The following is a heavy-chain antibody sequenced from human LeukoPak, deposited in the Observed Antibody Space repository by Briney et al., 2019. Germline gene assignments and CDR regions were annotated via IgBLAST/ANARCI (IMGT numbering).Heavy chain of an antibody. CDR1: GFTFDDYG. J-gene: IGHJ4*02. D-gene: IGHD3-3*01. CDR3: ARDGRRFLEWLSPYYFDY. V-gene: IGHV3-20*04. Sequence: GGSLRLSCAASGFTFDDYGMSWVRQAPGKGLEWVSGINWNGGSTGYADSVKGRFTISRDNAKNSLYLQMNSLRAEDTALYYCARDGRRFLEWLSPYYFDYWGPGTLVNVSS. CDR2: INWNGGST.